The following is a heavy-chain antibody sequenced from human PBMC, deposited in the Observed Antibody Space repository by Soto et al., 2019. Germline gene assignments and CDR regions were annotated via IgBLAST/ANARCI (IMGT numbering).Heavy chain of an antibody. J-gene: IGHJ4*02. CDR2: INAGNVNT. Sequence: QVQLVQSGAEVKKPGASVKVSCKASGYTFTSYAMHWVRHAPGQRLEWMEWINAGNVNTKYSQKFQRRGTLTRDTAASTAYMELSSLRSEATAVYDCARSFTVPAAIGYLGQGTLVTVSS. D-gene: IGHD2-2*02. CDR1: GYTFTSYA. CDR3: ARSFTVPAAIGY. V-gene: IGHV1-3*01.